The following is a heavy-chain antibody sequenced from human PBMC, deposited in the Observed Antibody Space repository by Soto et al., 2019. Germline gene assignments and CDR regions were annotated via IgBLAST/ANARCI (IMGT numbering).Heavy chain of an antibody. CDR1: GFTFSRYA. D-gene: IGHD1-7*01. V-gene: IGHV3-23*01. Sequence: EVQVLESGGGWVQPGGSLRLSCAASGFTFSRYAMSWVRQAPGKGLEWVSGISGSGGTTYYADSVKGRFTISRDNSKNTLYVQMNSLRAEDTAVEYCAKASPTWNYEDVLDIWGQVTMVTVSS. CDR2: ISGSGGTT. CDR3: AKASPTWNYEDVLDI. J-gene: IGHJ3*02.